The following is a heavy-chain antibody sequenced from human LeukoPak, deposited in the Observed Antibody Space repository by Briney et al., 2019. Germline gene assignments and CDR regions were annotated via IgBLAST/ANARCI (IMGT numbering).Heavy chain of an antibody. CDR3: ARHEGWLQSDYYYGMDV. J-gene: IGHJ6*02. CDR1: GGSISSYY. D-gene: IGHD5-24*01. CDR2: IYYSGCT. Sequence: SETLSLTCTVSGGSISSYYWNWIRQPPGKGLEWIGYIYYSGCTNYNPSLRSRVTISVDTSKNQFSLKLSSVTAADTAVYYCARHEGWLQSDYYYGMDVWGQGTTVTVSS. V-gene: IGHV4-59*01.